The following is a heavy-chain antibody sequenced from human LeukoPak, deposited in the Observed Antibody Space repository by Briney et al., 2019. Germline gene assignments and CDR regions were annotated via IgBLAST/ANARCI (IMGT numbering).Heavy chain of an antibody. CDR2: IKQDGSEK. D-gene: IGHD4-23*01. CDR1: GFTFSSYW. CDR3: ARAINGGPLDY. Sequence: GWSLRLSCAASGFTFSSYWMSWVRQAPGKGLEWVANIKQDGSEKYYVDSVKGRFTISRDNAKNSLYLQKNSLRAEDTAVYYCARAINGGPLDYWGQGTLVTVSS. V-gene: IGHV3-7*01. J-gene: IGHJ4*02.